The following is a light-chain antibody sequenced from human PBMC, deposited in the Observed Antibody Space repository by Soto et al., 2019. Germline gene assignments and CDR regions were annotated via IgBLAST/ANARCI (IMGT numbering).Light chain of an antibody. CDR3: CSYAGSNPFPYV. J-gene: IGLJ1*01. V-gene: IGLV2-23*02. Sequence: LTQPAPVSGSPGQSITISCTGTISDVGTHNLVSWYQQHPGKAPKLIIYEVIKRPSGVSSRFSGSKSGNTASLTISGLQTDDEADYHCCSYAGSNPFPYVFGTGTKVTVL. CDR1: ISDVGTHNL. CDR2: EVI.